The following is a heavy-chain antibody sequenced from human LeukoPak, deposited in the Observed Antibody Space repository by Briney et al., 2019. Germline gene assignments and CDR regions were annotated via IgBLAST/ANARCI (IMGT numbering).Heavy chain of an antibody. V-gene: IGHV3-74*01. D-gene: IGHD1-1*01. CDR3: LTTRFVDY. Sequence: PGGSLRLSCAASGFTFSSYWMHWVRQAPGKGLVWVSRISSDGSSTSYADSVKGRFTISRDNAKNTLYLQMNSLRAEDTAVHYCLTTRFVDYWGQGTLVTVSS. CDR1: GFTFSSYW. J-gene: IGHJ4*02. CDR2: ISSDGSST.